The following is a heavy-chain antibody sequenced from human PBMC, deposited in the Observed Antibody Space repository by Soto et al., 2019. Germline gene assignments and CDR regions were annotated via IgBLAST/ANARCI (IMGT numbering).Heavy chain of an antibody. CDR1: GFTFSSYD. CDR3: ARGHPPNDDIDY. J-gene: IGHJ4*02. V-gene: IGHV3-13*04. CDR2: IGTAGDT. Sequence: PGGSLRLSCAASGFTFSSYDMHWVRQATGKGLEWISAIGTAGDTYYPGSVKGRFTISRENAKNSLYLQMNSLRAGDTAVYYCARGHPPNDDIDYWGQGTLVTVSS. D-gene: IGHD1-1*01.